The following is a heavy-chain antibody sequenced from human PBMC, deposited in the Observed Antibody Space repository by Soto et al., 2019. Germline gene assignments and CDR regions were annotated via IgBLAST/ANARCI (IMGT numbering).Heavy chain of an antibody. CDR3: ARGQRFSDWFDP. D-gene: IGHD3-3*01. CDR1: GGSMTSYY. CDR2: VYSSGGT. J-gene: IGHJ5*02. Sequence: SETLSLTCTVSGGSMTSYYWTWIRQPAGKGLEWIGRVYSSGGTHYNPSLKSRVTISLDTPKNQFSLRLLSVTDADTAVYFCARGQRFSDWFDPWGQGTLVTVSS. V-gene: IGHV4-4*07.